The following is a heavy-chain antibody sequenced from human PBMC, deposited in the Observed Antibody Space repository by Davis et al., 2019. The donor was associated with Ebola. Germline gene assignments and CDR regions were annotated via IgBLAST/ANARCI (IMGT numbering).Heavy chain of an antibody. CDR2: INPSNGRT. V-gene: IGHV1-46*01. CDR1: GYIFSKYY. J-gene: IGHJ6*04. D-gene: IGHD3-10*01. Sequence: AASVKVSCKASGYIFSKYYMHWVRQAPGQGLEWMGKINPSNGRTRFAQNFQGRVTMTRDTSTGTVFMEVSSLRSEDTAVYYCARLAFGENGMDVWGKGTTVTVSS. CDR3: ARLAFGENGMDV.